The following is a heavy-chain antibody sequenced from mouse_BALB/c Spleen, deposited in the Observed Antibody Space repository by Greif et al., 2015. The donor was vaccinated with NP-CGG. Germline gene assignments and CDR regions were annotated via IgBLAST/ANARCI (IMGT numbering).Heavy chain of an antibody. CDR1: GYTFTSYW. D-gene: IGHD3-1*01. Sequence: DLVKPGASVKLSCKASGYTFTSYWINWIKQRPGQGLEWIGRIAPGSGSTYYNEMFKGKATLTVDTSSSTAYIQLSSLSSEDSAVYFCARGDYLGVWGAGTTVTVSS. CDR2: IAPGSGST. V-gene: IGHV1S41*01. J-gene: IGHJ1*01. CDR3: ARGDYLGV.